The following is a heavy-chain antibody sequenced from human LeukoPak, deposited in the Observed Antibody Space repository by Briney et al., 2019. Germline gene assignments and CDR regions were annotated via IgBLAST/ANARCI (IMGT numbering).Heavy chain of an antibody. CDR2: ISGSGGST. CDR3: AKDRGSYDSSVYYRYFDY. J-gene: IGHJ4*02. V-gene: IGHV3-23*01. Sequence: PGGSLRLSCAASGFTFSSYAMSWVRQAPGKGLEWVSAISGSGGSTYYADSVKGRFTISRDNSKNTRYLQMNSLRAEDTAVYYCAKDRGSYDSSVYYRYFDYWGQGTLVTVSS. CDR1: GFTFSSYA. D-gene: IGHD3-22*01.